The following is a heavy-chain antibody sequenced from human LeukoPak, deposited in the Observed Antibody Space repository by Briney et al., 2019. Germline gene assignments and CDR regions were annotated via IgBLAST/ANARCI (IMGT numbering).Heavy chain of an antibody. Sequence: GGSLRPSCAASGFTFSSYSMNWVRQAPGKGLEWVSSISSSSSYIYYADSVKGRFTISRDNAKNSLYLQMNSLRAEDTAVYYCARGAYYDFWSSAPDAFDIWGQGTMVTVSS. CDR3: ARGAYYDFWSSAPDAFDI. CDR2: ISSSSSYI. V-gene: IGHV3-21*01. CDR1: GFTFSSYS. D-gene: IGHD3-3*01. J-gene: IGHJ3*02.